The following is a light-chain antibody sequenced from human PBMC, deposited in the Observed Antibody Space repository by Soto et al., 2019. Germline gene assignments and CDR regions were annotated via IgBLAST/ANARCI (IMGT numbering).Light chain of an antibody. CDR3: AAWDDSLSGPW. Sequence: QLVLTQPPSASGTPGQRVTISCSGSSSNIGSNYVYWYQQLPGTAPKLLIYRNNQRPSGVPDRFSGSKSGTSASLAISGLRSEDEADYYCAAWDDSLSGPWFGGGTKLTVL. CDR1: SSNIGSNY. V-gene: IGLV1-47*01. CDR2: RNN. J-gene: IGLJ3*02.